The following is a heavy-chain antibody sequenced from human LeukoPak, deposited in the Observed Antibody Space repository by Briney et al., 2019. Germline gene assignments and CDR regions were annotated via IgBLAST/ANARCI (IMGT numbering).Heavy chain of an antibody. CDR3: GIGRKFDWLLCHH. CDR1: GYTLTDVS. V-gene: IGHV1-24*01. Sequence: ASVKVSSKISGYTLTDVSMHWVRQAPGKGPEWMGGFDPEGGETVYAQKFQGRVTMTEDPSADTAYMELRSLSPEDTAVYYCGIGRKFDWLLCHHWGQGTLVTVSS. D-gene: IGHD3-9*01. J-gene: IGHJ5*02. CDR2: FDPEGGET.